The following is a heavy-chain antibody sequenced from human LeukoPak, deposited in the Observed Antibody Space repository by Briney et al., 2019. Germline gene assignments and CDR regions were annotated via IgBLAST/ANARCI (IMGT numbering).Heavy chain of an antibody. CDR1: GFTFSDYY. Sequence: PGGSLRLSCAASGFTFSDYYMSWLRQAPGKGLEWVSYISSSGSTIYYADSVKGRFTISRDNAKNSLYLQMNSLRAEDTAVYYCARASSSSWAPYFDYWGQGTLVTVSS. J-gene: IGHJ4*02. D-gene: IGHD6-13*01. CDR2: ISSSGSTI. V-gene: IGHV3-11*01. CDR3: ARASSSSWAPYFDY.